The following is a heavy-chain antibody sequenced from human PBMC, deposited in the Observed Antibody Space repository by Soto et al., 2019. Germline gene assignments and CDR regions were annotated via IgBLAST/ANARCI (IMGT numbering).Heavy chain of an antibody. V-gene: IGHV4-30-2*01. CDR2: IYHSGST. CDR1: GGSISSGGYS. D-gene: IGHD3-22*01. CDR3: ARITMIVGDAFDI. J-gene: IGHJ3*02. Sequence: SETLSLTCAVSGGSISSGGYSWSWIRQPPGKGLEWIGYIYHSGSTYYNPSLKSRVTISVDRSKNQFSLKLSSVTAADTAVYYCARITMIVGDAFDIWGQGTMVTV.